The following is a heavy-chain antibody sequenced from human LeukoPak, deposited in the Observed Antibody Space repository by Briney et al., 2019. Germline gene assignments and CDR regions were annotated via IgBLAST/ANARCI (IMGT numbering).Heavy chain of an antibody. D-gene: IGHD1-26*01. J-gene: IGHJ4*02. V-gene: IGHV4-39*07. CDR3: AREGNSGSYYVY. CDR2: IYYTGST. Sequence: SETLSLTCTVSGGSISSSSYYWGWIRQPPGKGLEWIGIIYYTGSTYYNPSLKSRVTLSVDTSKNQFSLRLNSVAAADTAGYYCAREGNSGSYYVYWGQGTLVVVSS. CDR1: GGSISSSSYY.